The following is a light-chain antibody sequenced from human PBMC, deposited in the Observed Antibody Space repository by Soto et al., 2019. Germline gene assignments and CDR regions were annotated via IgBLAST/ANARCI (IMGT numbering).Light chain of an antibody. V-gene: IGLV4-69*01. CDR1: SGHSSYA. CDR2: LDSDGSH. J-gene: IGLJ2*01. CDR3: QTWGTGIHVV. Sequence: QPVLTQSPSAFASLGASVKLTCTLSSGHSSYAIAWHQQQPEKGPRYLMKLDSDGSHTKGDAIPDRFSGSSSGAERYLTISRLQSEDEADYYCQTWGTGIHVVFGGGTKLTVL.